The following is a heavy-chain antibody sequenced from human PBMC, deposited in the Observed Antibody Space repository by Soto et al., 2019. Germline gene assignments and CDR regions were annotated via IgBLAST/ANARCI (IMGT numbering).Heavy chain of an antibody. CDR1: GGSVSSGNYY. D-gene: IGHD3-22*01. Sequence: AETLSLTCTVSGGSVSSGNYYWSWIRQPPGKGLDWIGYINYTGRTNYNPSLKSRVTMSLDTSKNQFSLKLDSVTAADTAIYYCAGMPVTTTNWLDPWGQGTLVTVSS. CDR3: AGMPVTTTNWLDP. CDR2: INYTGRT. V-gene: IGHV4-61*01. J-gene: IGHJ5*02.